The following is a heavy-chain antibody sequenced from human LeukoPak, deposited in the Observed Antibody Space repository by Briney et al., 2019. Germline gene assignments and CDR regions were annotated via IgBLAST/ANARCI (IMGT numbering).Heavy chain of an antibody. D-gene: IGHD6-13*01. CDR1: EFTFSTYA. J-gene: IGHJ6*02. CDR2: ISGSGGST. CDR3: AKGVGGAAAGNGMDV. Sequence: GGSLRLSCAASEFTFSTYAMSWVRQAPGQGLEWVSSISGSGGSTYYADSVKGRFTISRDNSINTLYLQMNSLRVEDTAVYYCAKGVGGAAAGNGMDVWGQGTTVTVSS. V-gene: IGHV3-23*01.